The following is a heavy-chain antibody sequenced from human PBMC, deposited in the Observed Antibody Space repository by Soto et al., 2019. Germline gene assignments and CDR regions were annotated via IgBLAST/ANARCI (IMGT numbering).Heavy chain of an antibody. V-gene: IGHV4-39*01. J-gene: IGHJ5*02. CDR1: GGSISSSSYY. D-gene: IGHD1-26*01. CDR2: IYYSGST. Sequence: SETLSLTCTVSGGSISSSSYYWGWIRQPPGKGLEWIGSIYYSGSTYYNPSLKSRVTISVDTSKNQSSLKLSSVTAADTAVYYCARLASGSNWFDPWGQGTLVTVSS. CDR3: ARLASGSNWFDP.